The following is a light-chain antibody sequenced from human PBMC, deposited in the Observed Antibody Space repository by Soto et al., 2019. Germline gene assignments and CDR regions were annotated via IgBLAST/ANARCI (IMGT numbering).Light chain of an antibody. Sequence: EIVMTQSPATLSVSPGERATFSCRASQSVSNNLAWYQQKPGQAPRLLIYGASTTATGIPARFSGSGSGTEFTLTISSLQSEDFAVYYCQQYNNWPQTFGQGTKLEIK. CDR2: GAS. CDR3: QQYNNWPQT. J-gene: IGKJ2*01. CDR1: QSVSNN. V-gene: IGKV3-15*01.